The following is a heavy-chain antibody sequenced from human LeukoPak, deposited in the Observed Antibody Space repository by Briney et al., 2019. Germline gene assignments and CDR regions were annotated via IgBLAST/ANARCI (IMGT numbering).Heavy chain of an antibody. Sequence: ASVKVSCKASGYTFTGCYMHWVRQAPGQGLEWMGWINPNSGGTNYAQKFQGRVTMTRDTSISTAYMELSRLRSDDTAVYYCARDFSWFGELLGYFDYWGQGTLVTVSS. CDR3: ARDFSWFGELLGYFDY. CDR1: GYTFTGCY. J-gene: IGHJ4*02. D-gene: IGHD3-10*01. CDR2: INPNSGGT. V-gene: IGHV1-2*02.